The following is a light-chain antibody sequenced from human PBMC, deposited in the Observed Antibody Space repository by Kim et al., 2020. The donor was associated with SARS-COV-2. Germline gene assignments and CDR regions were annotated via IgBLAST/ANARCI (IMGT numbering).Light chain of an antibody. V-gene: IGLV4-69*01. CDR2: LNSDGSH. CDR1: SGHSSYA. Sequence: VKLTCTLSSGHSSYAIAWHQQQPEKGPRYLMKLNSDGSHSKGDGIPDRFSGSSSGAERYLTISSLQSEDEADYYCQTWGTGIEWVFGGGTQLTVL. CDR3: QTWGTGIEWV. J-gene: IGLJ3*02.